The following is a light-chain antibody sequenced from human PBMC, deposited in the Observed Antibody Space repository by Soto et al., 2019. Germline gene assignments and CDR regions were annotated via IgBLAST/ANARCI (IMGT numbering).Light chain of an antibody. CDR3: CLYIGATTYV. J-gene: IGLJ1*01. V-gene: IGLV2-23*01. CDR2: EGH. Sequence: QSALAQPASVSGSPGQSITISCTGTSGFVGSFNLVSWYQQHPGKAPKVMISEGHRRPSGVPDRFSGSTSVNSASLTISGVEDDDEAYYCCCLYIGATTYVFGTGTKVTVL. CDR1: SGFVGSFNL.